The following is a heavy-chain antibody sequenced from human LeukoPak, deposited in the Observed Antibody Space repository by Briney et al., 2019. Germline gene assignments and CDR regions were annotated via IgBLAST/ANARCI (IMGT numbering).Heavy chain of an antibody. CDR3: ALGYYDSSGYGDLDY. V-gene: IGHV3-66*01. J-gene: IGHJ4*02. D-gene: IGHD3-22*01. CDR1: GFTFSSYA. Sequence: GGSLRLSCAASGFTFSSYAMSWVRQAPGKGLEWVSVIYTGGSTYYADYVKGRFTISRDNAKNTLYLQMKSLGAEDTAVYYCALGYYDSSGYGDLDYWGQGTLVTVSS. CDR2: IYTGGST.